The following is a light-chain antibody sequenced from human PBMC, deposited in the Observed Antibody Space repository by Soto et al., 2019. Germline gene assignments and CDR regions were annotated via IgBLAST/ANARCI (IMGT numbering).Light chain of an antibody. CDR1: STDVGGYNY. J-gene: IGLJ1*01. V-gene: IGLV2-14*01. Sequence: QSVLTQPRSVSGSPGQSITISCTGSSTDVGGYNYVSWYQQHPGKAPKVMIYEVSNRPSGVSNRFSGSKSGNTASLTISGLQAEDEADYYCSSYTSSSTYVFGTGTKVTV. CDR3: SSYTSSSTYV. CDR2: EVS.